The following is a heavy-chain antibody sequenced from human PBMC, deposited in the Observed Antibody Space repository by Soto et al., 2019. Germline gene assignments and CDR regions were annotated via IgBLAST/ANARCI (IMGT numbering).Heavy chain of an antibody. CDR2: ISGSGGST. V-gene: IGHV3-23*01. CDR3: AKDKLLSNYVKYFDY. CDR1: GFTFSSYA. D-gene: IGHD4-4*01. J-gene: IGHJ4*02. Sequence: GGSLRLSCAASGFTFSSYAMSWVRQAPGKGLEWVSAISGSGGSTYYADSVKGRFTISRDNSKNTLYLQMNSLRAEDTAVYYCAKDKLLSNYVKYFDYWGQGTLVTVSS.